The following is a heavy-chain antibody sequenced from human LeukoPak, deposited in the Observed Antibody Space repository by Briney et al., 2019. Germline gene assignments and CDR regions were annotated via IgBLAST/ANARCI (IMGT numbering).Heavy chain of an antibody. V-gene: IGHV3-23*01. CDR2: IGGRDDRT. D-gene: IGHD3-3*01. J-gene: IGHJ4*02. CDR1: GFTFAGHT. Sequence: GGSPRLSCAASGFTFAGHTMTWLRQAPGKGLEWVSIIGGRDDRTYYADSVEGRFTISRDNSKNILYLQMSSLRAEDTAVYYCAKDPNPFYDFWSGYKWGQGTLVTVSS. CDR3: AKDPNPFYDFWSGYK.